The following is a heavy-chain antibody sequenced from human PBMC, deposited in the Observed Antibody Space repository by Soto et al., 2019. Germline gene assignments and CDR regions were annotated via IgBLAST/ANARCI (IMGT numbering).Heavy chain of an antibody. CDR3: TTDPIRGVISMYYFDY. Sequence: PGGSLRHSCAFSGVSISNAWMNWVRQATGKGLEWVGRIKSKTDGGTTDYAAPVKGRFTISRDDSKNTLYLQMNSLKTEDTAVYYCTTDPIRGVISMYYFDYWGQGTLVTVSS. V-gene: IGHV3-15*07. D-gene: IGHD3-10*01. J-gene: IGHJ4*02. CDR1: GVSISNAW. CDR2: IKSKTDGGTT.